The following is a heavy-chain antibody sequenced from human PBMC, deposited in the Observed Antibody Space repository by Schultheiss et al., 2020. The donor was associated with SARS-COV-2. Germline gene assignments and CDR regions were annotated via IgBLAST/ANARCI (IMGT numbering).Heavy chain of an antibody. CDR1: GYTFTSYG. D-gene: IGHD6-6*01. CDR3: ASAQLVGYGMDV. J-gene: IGHJ6*02. CDR2: INPNSGGT. V-gene: IGHV1-2*02. Sequence: ASVKVSCKASGYTFTSYGISWVRQAPGQGLEWMGWINPNSGGTNYAQKFQGRVTMTRDTSISTAYMELSRLRSDDTAVYYCASAQLVGYGMDVWGQGTTVTSP.